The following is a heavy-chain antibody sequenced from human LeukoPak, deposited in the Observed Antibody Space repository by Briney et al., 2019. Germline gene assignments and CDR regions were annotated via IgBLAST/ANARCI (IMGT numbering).Heavy chain of an antibody. CDR3: VRGKRGYDILTGYSQYNYFDP. D-gene: IGHD3-9*01. CDR2: IYTSGTT. Sequence: SETLSLTCAVSGGSISSDTFSWNWIRQPAGRGLKWIGRIYTSGTTNYNPSLKSRVTISLDTSKNQFSLKLNSVTAADTAVYYCVRGKRGYDILTGYSQYNYFDPWGQGTLVTVSS. J-gene: IGHJ5*02. CDR1: GGSISSDTFS. V-gene: IGHV4-61*02.